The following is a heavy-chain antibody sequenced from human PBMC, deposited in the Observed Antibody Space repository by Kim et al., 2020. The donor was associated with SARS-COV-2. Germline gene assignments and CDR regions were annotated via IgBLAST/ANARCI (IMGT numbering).Heavy chain of an antibody. V-gene: IGHV3-23*01. CDR2: ISGSGGST. D-gene: IGHD6-13*01. J-gene: IGHJ5*02. CDR3: AKGGYSSSWYYGNWFDP. Sequence: GGSLRLSRAASGFTFSSYAMSWVRQAPGKGLEWVSAISGSGGSTYYADSVKGRFTISRDNSKNTLYLQMNSLRAEDTAVYYCAKGGYSSSWYYGNWFDPWGQGTLVTVSS. CDR1: GFTFSSYA.